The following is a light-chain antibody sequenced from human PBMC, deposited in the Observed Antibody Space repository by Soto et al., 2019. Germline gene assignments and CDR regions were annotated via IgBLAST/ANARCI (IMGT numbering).Light chain of an antibody. CDR2: GVS. CDR1: QSFRNNY. CDR3: QQYDSTPGFT. Sequence: EVVFTQSPGTLSLSPGERATLSCRASQSFRNNYLAWYQQRPGQPPRLLIYGVSRRASGIPDRFSGSGSEADFSLPISRLELEDSGVYYCQQYDSTPGFTFGGGPKVEIK. J-gene: IGKJ4*01. V-gene: IGKV3-20*01.